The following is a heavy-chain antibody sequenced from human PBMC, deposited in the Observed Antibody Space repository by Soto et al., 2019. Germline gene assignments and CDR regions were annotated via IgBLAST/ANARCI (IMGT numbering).Heavy chain of an antibody. J-gene: IGHJ6*02. V-gene: IGHV1-69*02. CDR3: ARGGGAYRPSPYYYYGMDV. CDR1: GGTFSSYT. CDR2: IIPILGIA. Sequence: QVQLVQSGAEVKKPGSSVKVSCKASGGTFSSYTISWVRQAPGQGLEWMGRIIPILGIANYAQKFQGRVTITADKSTSTDYMDLSSLRSEDTAVYYCARGGGAYRPSPYYYYGMDVWGQGTTVTVSS. D-gene: IGHD2-21*01.